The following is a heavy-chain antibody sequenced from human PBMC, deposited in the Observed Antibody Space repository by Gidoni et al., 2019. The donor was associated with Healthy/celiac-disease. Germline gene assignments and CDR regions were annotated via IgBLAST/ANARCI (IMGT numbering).Heavy chain of an antibody. CDR3: ARVGPDIVVVPAAINDAFDI. V-gene: IGHV4-34*01. Sequence: QVQLQQWGPGLLKPSETLSLTCPVYGGSSGVYSWSWSRQPPGKGLEWIGEINHSGSTNYNPSLKSRVTISVDTSKNQFSLKLSSVTAADTAVYYCARVGPDIVVVPAAINDAFDIWGQGTMVTVSS. CDR1: GGSSGVYS. D-gene: IGHD2-2*01. CDR2: INHSGST. J-gene: IGHJ3*02.